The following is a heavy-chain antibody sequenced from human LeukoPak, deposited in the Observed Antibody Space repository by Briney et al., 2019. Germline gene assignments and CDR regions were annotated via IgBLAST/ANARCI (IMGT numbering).Heavy chain of an antibody. J-gene: IGHJ5*02. Sequence: ASVKVSCKASGYTFTDYYMHWVRQAPGQGLEWMGWINPNSGGTNYAQQFQGRVTMTRDTSISTAYMELSNLRSDDTAVYYCARGIAAAGGRWFDPWGQGTLVTVSS. CDR2: INPNSGGT. CDR1: GYTFTDYY. D-gene: IGHD6-13*01. V-gene: IGHV1-2*02. CDR3: ARGIAAAGGRWFDP.